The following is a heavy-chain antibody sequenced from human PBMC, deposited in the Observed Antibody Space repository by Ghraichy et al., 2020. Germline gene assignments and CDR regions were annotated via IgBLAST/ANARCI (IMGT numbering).Heavy chain of an antibody. CDR1: GGSISSSSYY. J-gene: IGHJ6*01. CDR2: IYYSGST. D-gene: IGHD2/OR15-2a*01. CDR3: ARPESIHYYYGVDV. Sequence: ESLNISCTVSGGSISSSSYYWGWIRQPPGKGLEWIGSIYYSGSTYYNPSLKSRVTISVDTSKNQFSLKLSSVTAADTAVYYCARPESIHYYYGVDVWGQGTTVTVSS. V-gene: IGHV4-39*01.